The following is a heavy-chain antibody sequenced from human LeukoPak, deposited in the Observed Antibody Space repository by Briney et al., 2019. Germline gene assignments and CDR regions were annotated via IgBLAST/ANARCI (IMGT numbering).Heavy chain of an antibody. CDR3: APTAEAYTSWWKV. Sequence: ASVKVSCKASGYKFTDDYMHWVRQAPGQGLEFMGWINPDSGFTNYAQKFKGRVTMTRDTSISTANLEVRSLTSDDTAVYYCAPTAEAYTSWWKVWGQGTLVTVS. J-gene: IGHJ4*02. CDR2: INPDSGFT. V-gene: IGHV1-2*02. CDR1: GYKFTDDY. D-gene: IGHD3-16*01.